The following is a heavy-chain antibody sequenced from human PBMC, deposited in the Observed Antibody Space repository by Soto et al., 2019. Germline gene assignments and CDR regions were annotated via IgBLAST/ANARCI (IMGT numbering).Heavy chain of an antibody. J-gene: IGHJ3*02. CDR1: GGTFSSYA. CDR3: GLLWWWGDAFDI. Sequence: QVQLVLSGAEVKKPGSSVKVSCKASGGTFSSYAISWVRQAPGQGLEWMGGIIPIFGTANYAQKFQGRVTITADKSTSTAYMELSSLRSEDTAVYYCGLLWWWGDAFDIWGQGTMVTVSS. D-gene: IGHD2-21*01. V-gene: IGHV1-69*06. CDR2: IIPIFGTA.